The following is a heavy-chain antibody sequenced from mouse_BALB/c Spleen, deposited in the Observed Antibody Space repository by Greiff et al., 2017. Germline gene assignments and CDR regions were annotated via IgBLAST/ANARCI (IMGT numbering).Heavy chain of an antibody. V-gene: IGHV5-2*03. Sequence: EVKLVESGGGLVQPGESLKLSCESNEYEFPSHDMSWVRKTPEKRLELVAAINSDGGSTYYPDTMERRFIISRDNTKKTLYLQMSSLRSEDTALYYCARQENYDYPWYFDVWGAGTTVTVSS. J-gene: IGHJ1*01. CDR2: INSDGGST. D-gene: IGHD2-4*01. CDR1: EYEFPSHD. CDR3: ARQENYDYPWYFDV.